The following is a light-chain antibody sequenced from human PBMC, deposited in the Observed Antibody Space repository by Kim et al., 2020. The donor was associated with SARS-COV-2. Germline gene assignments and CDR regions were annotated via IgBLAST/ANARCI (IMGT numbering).Light chain of an antibody. V-gene: IGKV1-5*03. CDR1: QSITTF. J-gene: IGKJ1*01. CDR3: QQYISDSWT. CDR2: RAS. Sequence: ASVGDRVTITCRASQSITTFLAWYQQKPGKAPNLLISRASSLESGVPSRFSGSGSGTDFTLTISSLQPDDFATYYCQQYISDSWTFGQGTKMDIK.